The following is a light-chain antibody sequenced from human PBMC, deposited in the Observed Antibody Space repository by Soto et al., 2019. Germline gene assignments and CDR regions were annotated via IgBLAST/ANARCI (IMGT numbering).Light chain of an antibody. CDR1: QSVSSSY. Sequence: EIVLTHSPGTLSLSRGEIATLSCRASQSVSSSYLAWYQQKPGQVPRLLMYAASSRATGIPDRFSGSGSGTDFTLTISRLEAEDFAVYYCQQSSSSPITLGQGTRLEIK. J-gene: IGKJ5*01. CDR2: AAS. CDR3: QQSSSSPIT. V-gene: IGKV3-20*01.